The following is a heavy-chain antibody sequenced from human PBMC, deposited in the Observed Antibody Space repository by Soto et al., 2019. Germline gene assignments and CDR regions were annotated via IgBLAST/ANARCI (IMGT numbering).Heavy chain of an antibody. Sequence: SETLSLTCTVSGGSISSSSYYWGWIRQPPGKGLEWIGSIYYSGSTYYNPSLKSRVTISVDTSKNQFSLKLSSVTAADTAVYYCARRPGIAAAGTPDYWGQGTLVTVSS. J-gene: IGHJ4*02. D-gene: IGHD6-13*01. CDR1: GGSISSSSYY. CDR2: IYYSGST. V-gene: IGHV4-39*01. CDR3: ARRPGIAAAGTPDY.